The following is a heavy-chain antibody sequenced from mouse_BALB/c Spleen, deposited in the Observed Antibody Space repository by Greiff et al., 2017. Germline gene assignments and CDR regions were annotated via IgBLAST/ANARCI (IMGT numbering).Heavy chain of an antibody. D-gene: IGHD1-1*01. Sequence: VQGVESGPGLVQPSQSLSITCTVSGFSLTSYGVHWVRQSPGKGLEWLGVIWSGGSTDYNAAFISRLSISKDNSKSQVFFKMNSLQANDTAIYYCARNFYDWYFDVWGAGTTVTVSS. CDR3: ARNFYDWYFDV. CDR1: GFSLTSYG. J-gene: IGHJ1*01. V-gene: IGHV2-2*02. CDR2: IWSGGST.